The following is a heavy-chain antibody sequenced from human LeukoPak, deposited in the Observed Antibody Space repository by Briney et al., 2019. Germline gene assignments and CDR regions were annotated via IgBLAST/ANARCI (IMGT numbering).Heavy chain of an antibody. J-gene: IGHJ6*03. CDR1: GFTFSDYY. Sequence: GGSLRLSCAASGFTFSDYYMSWIRQAPGKGLEWVSYISSSGSTIYYADSVKGRFTISRDNAKDSLYLQMNSLRAEDTAVYYCARHTANYDFWSGRTYYYYMDAWGKGTTVTVSS. D-gene: IGHD3-3*01. CDR2: ISSSGSTI. CDR3: ARHTANYDFWSGRTYYYYMDA. V-gene: IGHV3-11*04.